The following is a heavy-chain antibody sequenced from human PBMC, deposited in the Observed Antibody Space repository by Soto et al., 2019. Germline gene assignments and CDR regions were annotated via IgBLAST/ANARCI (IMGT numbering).Heavy chain of an antibody. D-gene: IGHD3-3*01. V-gene: IGHV4-31*03. CDR1: GGSISSGGYY. CDR2: IYYSGST. Sequence: SETLSLTCTVSGGSISSGGYYWSWIRQHPGKGLEWIGYIYYSGSTYCNPSLKSRVTISVDTSKNQFSLKLSSVTAADTAVYYCARDRVRFLEWPDPRVYYYGMDVWGQGTTVTVSS. CDR3: ARDRVRFLEWPDPRVYYYGMDV. J-gene: IGHJ6*02.